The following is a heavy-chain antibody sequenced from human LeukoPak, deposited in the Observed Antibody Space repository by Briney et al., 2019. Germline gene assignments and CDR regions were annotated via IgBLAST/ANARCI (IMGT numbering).Heavy chain of an antibody. CDR2: INHSGST. V-gene: IGHV4-34*01. CDR3: ARLPKYYYYMDV. CDR1: GGSFSGYY. Sequence: SETLSLTCAVYGGSFSGYYWSWIRQPPGKGLEWIGEINHSGSTNYNPSLKSRVTISVDTSKNQFFLKLSSVTAADTAVYYCARLPKYYYYMDVWGKGTTVTISS. J-gene: IGHJ6*03.